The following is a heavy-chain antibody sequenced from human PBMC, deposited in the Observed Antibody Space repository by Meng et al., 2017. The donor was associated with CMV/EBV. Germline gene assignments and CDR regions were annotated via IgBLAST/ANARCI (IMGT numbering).Heavy chain of an antibody. CDR1: GFTFDDYA. J-gene: IGHJ4*02. V-gene: IGHV3-9*01. CDR2: ISWNSGSI. D-gene: IGHD3-10*01. CDR3: AKSQAYYYGSGSDYFDY. Sequence: SLKISCAASGFTFDDYAMHWVRQAPGKGLEWVSGISWNSGSIGYADSVKGRFTISRDNAKNSLYLQMNSLRAEDTALYYCAKSQAYYYGSGSDYFDYWGQGTLVTVSS.